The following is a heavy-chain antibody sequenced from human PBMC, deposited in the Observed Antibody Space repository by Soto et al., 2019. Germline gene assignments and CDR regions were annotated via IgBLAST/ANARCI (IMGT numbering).Heavy chain of an antibody. D-gene: IGHD2-15*01. CDR3: ARARWYDAFDV. CDR1: GVFSSSGNY. V-gene: IGHV4-38-2*01. Sequence: SETLSLTCAVSGVFSSSGNYWGLIRKPPGKGLEWIGSIFHGGNTYYNPSLKSRVTISVDMSKNQFSLKLNSVTAADTAAYYCARARWYDAFDVWGQGTVVTVSS. J-gene: IGHJ3*01. CDR2: IFHGGNT.